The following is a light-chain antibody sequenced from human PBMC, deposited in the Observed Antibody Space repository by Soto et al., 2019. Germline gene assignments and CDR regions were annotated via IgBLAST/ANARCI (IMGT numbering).Light chain of an antibody. CDR3: QHFGNSLYT. Sequence: EIVLTQSLDTLSVSPGERTTLSCRASQSVTSNHVAWYQQKPGQAPRLLIYGVSSRATGIPDRFSGSGSGTDFTRTIGRVEPEDFAVYYCQHFGNSLYTFGQGTKLESK. V-gene: IGKV3-20*01. CDR1: QSVTSNH. CDR2: GVS. J-gene: IGKJ2*01.